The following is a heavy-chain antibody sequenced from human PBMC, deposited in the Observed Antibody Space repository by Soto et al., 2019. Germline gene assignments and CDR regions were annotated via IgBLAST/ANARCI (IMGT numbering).Heavy chain of an antibody. CDR2: IYNSGST. CDR3: ARLYCISTSCYYCSGGSWNPDYYYGMDV. J-gene: IGHJ6*02. CDR1: GGSISSGGYS. Sequence: TSETLSLTCAVSGGSISSGGYSWSWIRQPPRKGLERIGYIYNSGSTYYNPSLKSRVTISVDRSKNQFSLKLSSVTAADTAVYYCARLYCISTSCYYCSGGSWNPDYYYGMDVWGQGTTVTVSS. V-gene: IGHV4-30-2*01. D-gene: IGHD2-15*01.